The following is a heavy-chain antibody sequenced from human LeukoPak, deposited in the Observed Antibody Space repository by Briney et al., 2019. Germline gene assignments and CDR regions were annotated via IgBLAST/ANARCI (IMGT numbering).Heavy chain of an antibody. CDR1: GGSISRSSYY. Sequence: PSETLSLTCTVSGGSISRSSYYWGWIRQPPGKGLEWIGSIYYSGSTYYNPSLKSRVTISIDTSKNQFSLKLSSVTAADTAVYYCARESGSSKGGAFDIWGQGTMVTVSS. V-gene: IGHV4-39*07. J-gene: IGHJ3*02. CDR2: IYYSGST. D-gene: IGHD1-26*01. CDR3: ARESGSSKGGAFDI.